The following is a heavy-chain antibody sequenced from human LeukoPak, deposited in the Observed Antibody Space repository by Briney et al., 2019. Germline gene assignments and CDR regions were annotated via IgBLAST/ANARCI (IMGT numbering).Heavy chain of an antibody. CDR2: INPSGGST. CDR3: AREVGGVVAATQGNWFDP. D-gene: IGHD2-15*01. J-gene: IGHJ5*02. CDR1: GYTFTSYY. V-gene: IGHV1-46*01. Sequence: GASVKVSCKASGYTFTSYYMHWVRQAPGQGLEWMGIINPSGGSTSYAQKFQGRVTMTRDTSTSTVYMELSSLRSEDTAVYYCAREVGGVVAATQGNWFDPWGQGTLVTVSS.